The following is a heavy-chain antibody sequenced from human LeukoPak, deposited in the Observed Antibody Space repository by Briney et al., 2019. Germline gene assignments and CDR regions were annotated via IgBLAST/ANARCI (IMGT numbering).Heavy chain of an antibody. CDR3: ARKQRAYSSSSVYTLFDY. Sequence: SETLSLTCNVSGGSISSSTYYWSWIRQPPGKGLEWIGEINHSGSTNYNPSLKSRVTISVDTSKNQFSLKLSSVTAADTAVYYCARKQRAYSSSSVYTLFDYWGQGTLVTVSS. CDR2: INHSGST. CDR1: GGSISSSTYY. J-gene: IGHJ4*02. D-gene: IGHD6-6*01. V-gene: IGHV4-39*07.